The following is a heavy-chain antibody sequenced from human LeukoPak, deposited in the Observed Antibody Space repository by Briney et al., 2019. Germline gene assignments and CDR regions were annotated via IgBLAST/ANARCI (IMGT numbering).Heavy chain of an antibody. J-gene: IGHJ4*02. CDR3: ARVGGSWYLRLGS. CDR1: GYTFTGYF. CDR2: INPNTGGT. V-gene: IGHV1-2*02. Sequence: ASAKVSCKASGYTFTGYFMHWVRQAPGQGLEWMGWINPNTGGTNYAQKFQGRVTMTRDTSISTVYMELSSLRSDDTAMYHCARVGGSWYLRLGSWGQGTLVTVSS. D-gene: IGHD6-13*01.